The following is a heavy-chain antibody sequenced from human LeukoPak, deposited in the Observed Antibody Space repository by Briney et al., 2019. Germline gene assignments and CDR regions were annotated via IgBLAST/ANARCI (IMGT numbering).Heavy chain of an antibody. CDR2: IYTSGST. D-gene: IGHD4-11*01. V-gene: IGHV4-4*07. Sequence: SETLSLTCTVSGGSSSSYYCSWIRQPAGKGLEWIGRIYTSGSTNYNPSLKSRVTMSVDTSKNQFSLKLSSVTAADTAVYYCARVGSSNVLFDYWGQGTLVTVSS. J-gene: IGHJ4*02. CDR3: ARVGSSNVLFDY. CDR1: GGSSSSYY.